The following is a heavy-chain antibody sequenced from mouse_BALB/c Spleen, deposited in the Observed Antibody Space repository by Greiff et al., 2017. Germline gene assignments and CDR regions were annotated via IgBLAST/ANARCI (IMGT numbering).Heavy chain of an antibody. D-gene: IGHD2-10*01. CDR1: GYTFSSYW. Sequence: QVQLQQSGAELMKPGASVKISCKATGYTFSSYWIEWVKQRPGHGLEWIGEILPGSGSTNYNEKFKGKATFTADTSSNTAYMQLSSLTSEDSAVYYCARPSYYGNYGYWGQGTTLTVSS. CDR3: ARPSYYGNYGY. J-gene: IGHJ2*01. CDR2: ILPGSGST. V-gene: IGHV1-9*01.